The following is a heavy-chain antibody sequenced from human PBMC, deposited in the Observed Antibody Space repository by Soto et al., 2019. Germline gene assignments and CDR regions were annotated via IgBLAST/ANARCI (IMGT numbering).Heavy chain of an antibody. CDR1: GGSISTYY. CDR3: AREGGGDPLFDY. CDR2: INYSGSA. J-gene: IGHJ4*02. D-gene: IGHD2-21*02. Sequence: SETLSLTCTVSGGSISTYYWTWIRQPPGKGLEWIGYINYSGSANHNPSLKSRVTMSVDTSKNQFSLRVNSVTAADTAVYFCAREGGGDPLFDYWGQGSLVTVSS. V-gene: IGHV4-59*01.